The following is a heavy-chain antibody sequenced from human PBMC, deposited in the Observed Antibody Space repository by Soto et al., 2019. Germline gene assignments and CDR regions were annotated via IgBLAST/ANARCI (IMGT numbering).Heavy chain of an antibody. J-gene: IGHJ4*02. CDR1: GYTFTSYG. Sequence: QVQLVQSGAEVKKPGASVKVSCKASGYTFTSYGISWVRQAPGQGLEWMGWISAYNGNTNYAQKLQGRVTMTTDTSTSTAYRELRSLRSDDTAVYYCAGSGCSGGSCYSYYFDYWGQGTLVTVSS. V-gene: IGHV1-18*01. CDR3: AGSGCSGGSCYSYYFDY. CDR2: ISAYNGNT. D-gene: IGHD2-15*01.